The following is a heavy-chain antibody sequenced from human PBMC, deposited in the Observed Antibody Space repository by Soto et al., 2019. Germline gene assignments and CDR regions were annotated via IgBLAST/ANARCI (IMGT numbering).Heavy chain of an antibody. CDR1: GFTFSSYA. CDR3: AKAWCYYCSSPCGYVTPPDYYYMDV. CDR2: ISGSGGST. V-gene: IGHV3-23*01. D-gene: IGHD2-2*01. J-gene: IGHJ6*03. Sequence: LRLSCAASGFTFSSYAMSWVRQAPGKGLEWVSAISGSGGSTYYADSVKGRFTISRDNSKNTLYLQMNSLRAEDTAVYYCAKAWCYYCSSPCGYVTPPDYYYMDVWGKGTTVTVSS.